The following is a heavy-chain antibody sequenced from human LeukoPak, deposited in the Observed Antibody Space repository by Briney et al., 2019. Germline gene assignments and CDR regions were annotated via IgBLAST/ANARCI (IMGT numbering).Heavy chain of an antibody. J-gene: IGHJ4*02. CDR2: ISSSGGTI. CDR1: GFTFSDYY. V-gene: IGHV3-11*04. Sequence: PGGSLRLSCAASGFTFSDYYMSWLRQAPGKGLEWVSYISSSGGTIYYADSVKGRFTISRDNAKNSLYLQMNSLRAEDTAVYYCARGPYYYDSSGYYNYWGQGTLVTVSS. D-gene: IGHD3-22*01. CDR3: ARGPYYYDSSGYYNY.